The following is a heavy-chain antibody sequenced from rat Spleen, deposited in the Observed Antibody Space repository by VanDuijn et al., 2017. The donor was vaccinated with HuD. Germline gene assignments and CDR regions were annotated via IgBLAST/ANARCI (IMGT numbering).Heavy chain of an antibody. CDR2: ITTGGGNT. V-gene: IGHV5S13*01. Sequence: VQLKESGPGLVQPSQTLSLTCTVSGFSLTNYGMAWVRQTPTKGLEWVASITTGGGNTYYRDSVKGRFTISRDNAKSSLYLQMDSLRSEDTATYYCTTRPTTRVMDAWGQGASVTVSS. D-gene: IGHD1-10*01. CDR3: TTRPTTRVMDA. CDR1: GFSLTNYG. J-gene: IGHJ4*01.